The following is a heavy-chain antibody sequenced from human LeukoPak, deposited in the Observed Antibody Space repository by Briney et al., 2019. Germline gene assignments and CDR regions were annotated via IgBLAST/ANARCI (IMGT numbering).Heavy chain of an antibody. Sequence: PGGSLRLSCAASGFTFSSYGMHWVRQAPGKGLEGVAFIRYDGSEKYYVDSVKGRFTITRDNAKNSLYLQMNSLRTEDTDMYYCARDRTYDSSGYSDYWGQGTLVTVSS. CDR3: ARDRTYDSSGYSDY. CDR1: GFTFSSYG. V-gene: IGHV3-30*02. CDR2: IRYDGSEK. J-gene: IGHJ4*02. D-gene: IGHD3-22*01.